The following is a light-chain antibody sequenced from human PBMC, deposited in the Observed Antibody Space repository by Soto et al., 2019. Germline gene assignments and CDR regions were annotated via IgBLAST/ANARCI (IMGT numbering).Light chain of an antibody. V-gene: IGLV2-23*02. CDR2: EVS. CDR3: CSYAGSSTFV. CDR1: SSYVGSYNL. J-gene: IGLJ1*01. Sequence: QSALTQPASVSGSPGQSITISCTGTSSYVGSYNLVSWYQQHPGKAPKLMIYEVSKRPSAVSNRFSGSKSGNTASLTISGLQAEDEADYYCCSYAGSSTFVFGTGTKVTVL.